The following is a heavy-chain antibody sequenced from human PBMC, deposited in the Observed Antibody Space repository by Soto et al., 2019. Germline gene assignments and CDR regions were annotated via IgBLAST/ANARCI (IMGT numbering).Heavy chain of an antibody. CDR1: GYTFTGYY. CDR3: ARALNLGEQQLVRGYYYYYGMDV. Sequence: ASVKVSCKASGYTFTGYYMHWVRQAPGQGLEWMGWINPNSGGTNYAQKFQGRVTMTRDTSISTAYMELSRLRSDDTAVYYCARALNLGEQQLVRGYYYYYGMDVWGQGTTVTVSS. J-gene: IGHJ6*02. V-gene: IGHV1-2*02. CDR2: INPNSGGT. D-gene: IGHD6-13*01.